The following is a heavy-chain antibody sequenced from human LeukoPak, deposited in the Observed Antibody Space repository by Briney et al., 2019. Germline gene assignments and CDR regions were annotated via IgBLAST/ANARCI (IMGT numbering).Heavy chain of an antibody. Sequence: SETLSLTCAVYGGSFSGYYWSWIRQPPGKGLEWIGEINHSGSTNYNPSLKSRVTISVDRSKNQFSLKLSSVTAADTAVYYCARGYCSGGSCYSSYHYSYMDVWGKGTTVTVSS. J-gene: IGHJ6*03. CDR2: INHSGST. V-gene: IGHV4-34*01. CDR3: ARGYCSGGSCYSSYHYSYMDV. D-gene: IGHD2-15*01. CDR1: GGSFSGYY.